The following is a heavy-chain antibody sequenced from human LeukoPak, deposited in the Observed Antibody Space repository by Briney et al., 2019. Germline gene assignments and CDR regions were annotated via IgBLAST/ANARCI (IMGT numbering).Heavy chain of an antibody. D-gene: IGHD3-22*01. V-gene: IGHV3-30*04. CDR2: ISYDGSNK. Sequence: PGGSLRLSCAASGFTFSSYAMHWVRQAPGKGLEWVAVISYDGSNKYYADSVKGRFTISRDNSKNTLYLQMNSLRAEDTAVYYCAKEGSYYYDSSGYYPPYFDYWGQGTLVTVSS. CDR3: AKEGSYYYDSSGYYPPYFDY. CDR1: GFTFSSYA. J-gene: IGHJ4*02.